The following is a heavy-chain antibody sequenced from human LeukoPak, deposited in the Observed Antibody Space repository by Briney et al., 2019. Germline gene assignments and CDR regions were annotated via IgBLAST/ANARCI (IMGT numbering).Heavy chain of an antibody. J-gene: IGHJ3*02. D-gene: IGHD3-10*01. CDR1: GYSFTSYW. CDR2: IYPGDSDT. V-gene: IGHV5-51*01. CDR3: ARLSGCIEGRGAFDI. Sequence: GESLKISCKGSGYSFTSYWIGWVRQMPGKGLEWMGIIYPGDSDTRYSPSFQGQVTISADKSISTAYLQWSSLKASDTAMYYCARLSGCIEGRGAFDIWGQGTMVTVSS.